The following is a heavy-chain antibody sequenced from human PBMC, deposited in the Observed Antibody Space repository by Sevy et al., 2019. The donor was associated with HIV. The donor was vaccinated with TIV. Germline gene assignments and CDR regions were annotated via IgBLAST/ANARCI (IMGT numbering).Heavy chain of an antibody. D-gene: IGHD3-22*01. Sequence: GGSLRLSCAASGFTFSSYAMSWVRQAPGKGLEWVSSISGSGSFTYYADSVKGHFTISRDNSKNTLYLQMTSLRAEDTAVYDCAKGGQGEYYDSSGSFDYWGQGTLVTVSS. CDR2: ISGSGSFT. V-gene: IGHV3-23*01. J-gene: IGHJ4*02. CDR3: AKGGQGEYYDSSGSFDY. CDR1: GFTFSSYA.